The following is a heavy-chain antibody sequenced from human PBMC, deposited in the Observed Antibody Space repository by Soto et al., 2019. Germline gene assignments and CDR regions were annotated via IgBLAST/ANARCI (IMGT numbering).Heavy chain of an antibody. CDR1: GFTFSDHY. Sequence: GGSLRLSCAASGFTFSDHYMDWVRQAPGKGLEWVGRIRKKTNSYTTEYAASVKGRFTISRDDLKNSLYLQMNSLKTEDTAVYYCARVRSSSWGLDAFDIWGQGTLVTVS. V-gene: IGHV3-72*01. D-gene: IGHD6-13*01. CDR2: IRKKTNSYTT. CDR3: ARVRSSSWGLDAFDI. J-gene: IGHJ3*02.